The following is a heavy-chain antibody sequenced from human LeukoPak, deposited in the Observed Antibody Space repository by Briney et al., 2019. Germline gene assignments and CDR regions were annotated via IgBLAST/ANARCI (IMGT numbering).Heavy chain of an antibody. CDR1: GYTFTSYD. D-gene: IGHD3-22*01. CDR3: ARDPIALYYYDSSGYYPDENWFDP. J-gene: IGHJ5*02. CDR2: MNPNSGNT. V-gene: IGHV1-8*01. Sequence: ASVKVSCKASGYTFTSYDINWVRQATGQGLEWMGWMNPNSGNTGYAQKFQGRVTMTRNTSISTAYMELSSLRSEDTAVYYRARDPIALYYYDSSGYYPDENWFDPWGQGTLVTVSS.